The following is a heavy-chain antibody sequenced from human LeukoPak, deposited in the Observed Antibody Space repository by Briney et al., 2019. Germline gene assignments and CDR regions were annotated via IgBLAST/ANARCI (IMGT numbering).Heavy chain of an antibody. CDR1: GGSISSSSYY. CDR2: IYYSGST. Sequence: SETLSLTCTVSGGSISSSSYYWGWIRQPPGKGLEWIGSIYYSGSTYYNPSLKSRVTISVDTSKNQFSLKLSSVTAADTAVYYCARDYCSGGSCYEFDYWGQGTLVTVSS. D-gene: IGHD2-15*01. J-gene: IGHJ4*02. CDR3: ARDYCSGGSCYEFDY. V-gene: IGHV4-39*07.